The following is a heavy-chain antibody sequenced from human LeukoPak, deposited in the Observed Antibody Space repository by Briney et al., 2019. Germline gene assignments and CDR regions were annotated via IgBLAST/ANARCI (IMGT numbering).Heavy chain of an antibody. CDR2: IWYDGSNK. CDR1: GFTFSSYG. CDR3: ARDRAAADLDY. Sequence: GGSLRLSCAASGFTFSSYGMHWVRQAPGKGLEWVAVIWYDGSNKFYADSVKGRFTISRDNSKDTLYLQMNSLRAEDTAVYYCARDRAAADLDYWGQGTLVTVSS. V-gene: IGHV3-33*01. J-gene: IGHJ4*02. D-gene: IGHD6-13*01.